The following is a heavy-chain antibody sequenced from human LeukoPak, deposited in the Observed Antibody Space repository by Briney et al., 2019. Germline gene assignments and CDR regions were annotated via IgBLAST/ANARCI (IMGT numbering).Heavy chain of an antibody. CDR1: GFTFSTYS. CDR2: ISSSSSYI. Sequence: GGSLRLSCAASGFTFSTYSMNWVRQVPGKGLEWVSSISSSSSYIYYADSVKGRFTISRDDAKNSLYLRMNSLRAEDTAVYYCAREVSRGYTLHFDCWGQGTLVTVSS. J-gene: IGHJ4*02. D-gene: IGHD3-22*01. V-gene: IGHV3-21*01. CDR3: AREVSRGYTLHFDC.